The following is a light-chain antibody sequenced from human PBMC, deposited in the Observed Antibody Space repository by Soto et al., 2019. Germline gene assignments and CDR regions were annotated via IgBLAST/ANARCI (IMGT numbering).Light chain of an antibody. V-gene: IGKV3-11*01. CDR2: DVS. J-gene: IGKJ4*01. CDR3: QHRRSWPLT. Sequence: EIVLTQSPATLSLSPGERATLSCRASQSVDSHSAWYQQKPGQAPRLLIYDVSNRATGIAARFSGSGSGTDFTLTVSSLEPEDFAVYYCQHRRSWPLTFGGGTKVEIK. CDR1: QSVDSH.